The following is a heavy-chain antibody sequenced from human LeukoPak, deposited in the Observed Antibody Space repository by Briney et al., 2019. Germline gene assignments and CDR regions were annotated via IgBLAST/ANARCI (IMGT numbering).Heavy chain of an antibody. CDR3: ARADTAMVFDY. V-gene: IGHV3-30*04. CDR1: GFTFSSCA. Sequence: GRSLRLSCAASGFTFSSCAMHWVRQAPGKGLEWVAVISYDGSNKYYADSVKGRFTISRDNSKNTLYLQMNSLRAEDTAVYYCARADTAMVFDYWGQGTLVTVSS. D-gene: IGHD5-18*01. CDR2: ISYDGSNK. J-gene: IGHJ4*02.